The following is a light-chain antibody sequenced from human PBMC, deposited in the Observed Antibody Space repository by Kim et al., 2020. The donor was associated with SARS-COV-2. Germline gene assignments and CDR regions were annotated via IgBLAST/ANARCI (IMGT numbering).Light chain of an antibody. Sequence: SITIACTGTSSDVGGYNYVSWYQQHPGKAPKLMIYDVSNRPSGVSNRFSGSKSGNTASLTISGLQAEDEAGYYCSSYTSSSTLYVFGTGTKVTVL. V-gene: IGLV2-14*03. CDR3: SSYTSSSTLYV. CDR2: DVS. CDR1: SSDVGGYNY. J-gene: IGLJ1*01.